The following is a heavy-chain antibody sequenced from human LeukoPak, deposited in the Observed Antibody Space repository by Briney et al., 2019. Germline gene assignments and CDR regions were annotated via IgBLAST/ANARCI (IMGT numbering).Heavy chain of an antibody. J-gene: IGHJ5*02. V-gene: IGHV4-39*07. D-gene: IGHD3-3*01. CDR3: AGEPVGDFWATFDP. CDR2: IYYSGGT. CDR1: GGSISSSSYY. Sequence: SETLPLTCTVSGGSISSSSYYWGWIRQPPGKGLEWIGSIYYSGGTYYNPSLKSRVTISVDTSKNQFSLKLSSVTAADTAVYYCAGEPVGDFWATFDPWGQGTLVTVSS.